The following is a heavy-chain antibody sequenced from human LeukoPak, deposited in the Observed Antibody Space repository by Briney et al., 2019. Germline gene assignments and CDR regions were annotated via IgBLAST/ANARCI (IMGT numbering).Heavy chain of an antibody. J-gene: IGHJ5*02. V-gene: IGHV1-2*02. CDR2: INPNSGGT. CDR1: GYTFNGYY. Sequence: ASVKVSCKASGYTFNGYYIHWVRQAPGQGLEWMGWINPNSGGTNYAQKFQGRVTMTRDTSISTAYMELSRLRSDDTAVYYCARDSAYSGSYQGWFDPWGQGALVTVSS. D-gene: IGHD1-26*01. CDR3: ARDSAYSGSYQGWFDP.